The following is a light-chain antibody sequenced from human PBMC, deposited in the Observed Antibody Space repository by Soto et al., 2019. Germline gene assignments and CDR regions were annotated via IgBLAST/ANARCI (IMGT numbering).Light chain of an antibody. Sequence: DIQMTQSPSTLSESVGDRVTITCRASQSLNSWLAWYQHKPGKAPKLLIHKASILASGVPSRFSGSDSGAEFTLTISSLQPDDFATYYCQHYIGYSGMFGQGTKVDIK. CDR2: KAS. V-gene: IGKV1-5*03. CDR3: QHYIGYSGM. J-gene: IGKJ1*01. CDR1: QSLNSW.